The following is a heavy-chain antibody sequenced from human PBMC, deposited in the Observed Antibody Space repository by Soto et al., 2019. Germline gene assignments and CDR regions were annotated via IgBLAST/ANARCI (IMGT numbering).Heavy chain of an antibody. V-gene: IGHV4-4*02. CDR1: SGSISSSNW. CDR3: AREPESHDYGDFAFDF. CDR2: IYHSGST. J-gene: IGHJ4*02. D-gene: IGHD4-17*01. Sequence: QVQLQESGPGLVKPSGTLSLTCAVSSGSISSSNWWRWVRQPPGKGQGWIGEIYHSGSTNYNPSLKSRVTISVDKSKNQLSLKLSSVTAADTAVYYCAREPESHDYGDFAFDFWGKGTLVTVSS.